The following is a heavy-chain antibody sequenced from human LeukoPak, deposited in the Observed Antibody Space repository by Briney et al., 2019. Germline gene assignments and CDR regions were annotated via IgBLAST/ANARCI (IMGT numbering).Heavy chain of an antibody. D-gene: IGHD1/OR15-1a*01. Sequence: SETLSLTCTVSGDSISSFHWSWIRQPAGKGLEWIGRIYTSGSTNYNPSLKSRVTMSVDTSKNQFSLKLSSVTAADTAVYYCARVEHRARPYAFDIWGQGTMVTVSS. CDR1: GDSISSFH. CDR3: ARVEHRARPYAFDI. V-gene: IGHV4-4*07. CDR2: IYTSGST. J-gene: IGHJ3*02.